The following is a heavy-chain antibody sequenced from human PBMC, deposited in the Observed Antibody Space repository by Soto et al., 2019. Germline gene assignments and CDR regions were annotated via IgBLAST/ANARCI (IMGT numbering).Heavy chain of an antibody. CDR2: INSDGSST. Sequence: GGSLRLSCAASGFTFSSYWMHWVRQAPGKGLVWVSRINSDGSSTSYADSGKGRFTISRDNAKNTLYLQMNSLRAEDTAVYYCARDNYEGNYYGMDVWGQGTTVTVSS. D-gene: IGHD4-4*01. V-gene: IGHV3-74*01. J-gene: IGHJ6*02. CDR3: ARDNYEGNYYGMDV. CDR1: GFTFSSYW.